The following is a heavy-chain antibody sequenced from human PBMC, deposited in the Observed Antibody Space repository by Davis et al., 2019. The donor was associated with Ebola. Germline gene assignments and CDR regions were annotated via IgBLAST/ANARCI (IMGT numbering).Heavy chain of an antibody. Sequence: ASVKVSCKASGYTFTSYDINWVRQATGQGLEWMGWMNPNSGNTGYAQKFQGRITMTRNISISTAYMELSSLRSDDTAVYYCARDRARYSYGPYYYYGMDVWGQGTTVTVSS. V-gene: IGHV1-8*01. CDR3: ARDRARYSYGPYYYYGMDV. J-gene: IGHJ6*02. D-gene: IGHD5-18*01. CDR1: GYTFTSYD. CDR2: MNPNSGNT.